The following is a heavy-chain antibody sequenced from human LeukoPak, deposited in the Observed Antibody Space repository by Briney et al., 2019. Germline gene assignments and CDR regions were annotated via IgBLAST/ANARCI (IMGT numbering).Heavy chain of an antibody. CDR1: GNSISSGDNY. J-gene: IGHJ5*02. CDR3: ATSRFSGGLGRFDP. V-gene: IGHV4-61*02. CDR2: IYTSGST. D-gene: IGHD3-10*01. Sequence: SQTLSLTCTVSGNSISSGDNYWSWIRQPAGKGLEWIGRIYTSGSTNYNPSLKSRVTISVDTSKNQVSLKLTSVTAADTAVYYCATSRFSGGLGRFDPWGQGTLVTVSS.